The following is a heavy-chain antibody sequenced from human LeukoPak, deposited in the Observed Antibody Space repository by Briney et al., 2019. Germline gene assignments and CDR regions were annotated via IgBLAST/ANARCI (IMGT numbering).Heavy chain of an antibody. Sequence: GGSLRLSCAASGFTFSSYGMHWVRQAPGKGLEWVAVISYDGSNKYYADSVKGRITISRDNSKNTLYLQMNSLRAEDTAVYYCAKGLNILRWFDYWGQGTLVTVSS. CDR2: ISYDGSNK. CDR1: GFTFSSYG. D-gene: IGHD4-17*01. V-gene: IGHV3-30*18. CDR3: AKGLNILRWFDY. J-gene: IGHJ4*02.